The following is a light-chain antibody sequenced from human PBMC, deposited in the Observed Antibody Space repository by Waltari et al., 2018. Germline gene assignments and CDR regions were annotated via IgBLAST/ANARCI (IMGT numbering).Light chain of an antibody. Sequence: ETVLTQSPATLSLSPGERPTLSCRASQSVSSYLAWYQQKPGQAPRLLIHDASNRATGIPARFSGSGSGTDFTLTISSLEPEDFAVYYCQQRSNWPPITFGQGTRLEIK. V-gene: IGKV3-11*01. J-gene: IGKJ5*01. CDR1: QSVSSY. CDR2: DAS. CDR3: QQRSNWPPIT.